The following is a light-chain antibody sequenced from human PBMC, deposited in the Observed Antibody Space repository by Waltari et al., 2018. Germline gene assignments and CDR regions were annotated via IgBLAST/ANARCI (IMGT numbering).Light chain of an antibody. CDR2: EVT. CDR1: SRDVGSYNL. Sequence: QSALTQPASVSGSPGQSITISCTGSSRDVGSYNLVAWYHQHPDKAPKLIIYEVTKRPSGVSTRFSGSKSGNTASLTISGLQAEDEADYYCCSYAGSTTWVFGGGTKLTVL. CDR3: CSYAGSTTWV. V-gene: IGLV2-23*02. J-gene: IGLJ3*02.